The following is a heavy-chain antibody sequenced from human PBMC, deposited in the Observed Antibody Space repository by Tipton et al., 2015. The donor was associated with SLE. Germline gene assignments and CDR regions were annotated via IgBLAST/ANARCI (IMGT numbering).Heavy chain of an antibody. CDR2: ISYDGSNK. CDR1: GFTFSSYA. CDR3: AKQCRSTTCNDPQK. V-gene: IGHV3-30*04. D-gene: IGHD2-2*01. J-gene: IGHJ4*02. Sequence: RSLRLSCAASGFTFSSYAMHWVRQAPGKRLEWVAVISYDGSNKYYADSVKGRFTISRDNSKNTLYLQMNRLRGEDTAVYYCAKQCRSTTCNDPQKWGQGTLVTVSS.